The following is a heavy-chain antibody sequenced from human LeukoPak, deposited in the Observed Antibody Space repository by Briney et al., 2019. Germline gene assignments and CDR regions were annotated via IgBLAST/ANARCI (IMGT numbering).Heavy chain of an antibody. D-gene: IGHD6-13*01. J-gene: IGHJ4*02. CDR1: GFTFSSYA. CDR2: IKQDGSEK. Sequence: QPGGSLRLSCAASGFTFSSYAMSWVRQAPGEGLEWVANIKQDGSEKYYVDSVKGRFTISRDNAKNSLYLQMNSLRAEDTAVYYCAGKLAPHAFDYWGQGTLVTVSS. V-gene: IGHV3-7*01. CDR3: AGKLAPHAFDY.